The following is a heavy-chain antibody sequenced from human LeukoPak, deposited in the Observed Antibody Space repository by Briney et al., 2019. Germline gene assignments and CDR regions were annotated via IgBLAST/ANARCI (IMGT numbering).Heavy chain of an antibody. D-gene: IGHD1-7*01. J-gene: IGHJ5*02. CDR1: GYTFTGYY. CDR3: ARGNWNYVLGIRRNWFDP. V-gene: IGHV1-2*02. Sequence: ASVKVSCKASGYTFTGYYMHWVRQAPGQGLEWMGWINPNSGGTNYAQKFQGRVTMTRDTSISTAYMELSRLRSDDTAVYYCARGNWNYVLGIRRNWFDPWGQGTLVTVSS. CDR2: INPNSGGT.